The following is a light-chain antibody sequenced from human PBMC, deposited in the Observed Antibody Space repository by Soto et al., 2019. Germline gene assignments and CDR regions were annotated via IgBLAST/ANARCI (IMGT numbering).Light chain of an antibody. V-gene: IGKV1-39*01. CDR2: AAS. CDR3: QQSYSSFT. CDR1: QSISSY. Sequence: DIQMTQSPSSLSASVGDRVTITCRASQSISSYLNWYQQKPGKAPKLLIYAASSLQSGVPSRFSGSTSGTGFTLTISSLQPDDFATYYCQQSYSSFTFGPGTKVDIK. J-gene: IGKJ3*01.